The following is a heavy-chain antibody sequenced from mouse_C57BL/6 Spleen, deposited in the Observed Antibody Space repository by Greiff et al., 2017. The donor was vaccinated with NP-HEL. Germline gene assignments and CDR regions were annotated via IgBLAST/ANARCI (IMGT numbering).Heavy chain of an antibody. J-gene: IGHJ4*01. CDR3: ARSRAYYSNTGAMDY. CDR2: INPNNGGT. V-gene: IGHV1-26*01. CDR1: GYTFTDYY. Sequence: EVQLQQSGPELVKPGASVKISCKASGYTFTDYYMNWVKQSHGKSLEWIGDINPNNGGTSYNQKFKGKATLTVDKSSSTAYMELRSLTSEDSAVYYCARSRAYYSNTGAMDYWGQGTSVAVSS. D-gene: IGHD2-5*01.